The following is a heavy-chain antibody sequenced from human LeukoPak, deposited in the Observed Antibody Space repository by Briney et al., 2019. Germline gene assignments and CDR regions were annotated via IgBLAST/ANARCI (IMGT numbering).Heavy chain of an antibody. D-gene: IGHD2-2*01. J-gene: IGHJ4*02. CDR3: ATQPQYCSSTSCYSDY. Sequence: SVKVSCKASGGTFSSYAISWVRQAPGQGLEWMGGIIPIFGTANYAQKCQGRVTITADESTSTAYMELRSLRYEDTDVYYCATQPQYCSSTSCYSDYWGQGTLVTVPS. CDR1: GGTFSSYA. V-gene: IGHV1-69*01. CDR2: IIPIFGTA.